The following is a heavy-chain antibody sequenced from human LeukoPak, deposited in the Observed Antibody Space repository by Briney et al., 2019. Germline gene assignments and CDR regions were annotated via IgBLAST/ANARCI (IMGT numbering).Heavy chain of an antibody. CDR1: GFTFSSSG. D-gene: IGHD2-2*02. CDR3: AKDWRVYCSSTSCYMGY. Sequence: GGSLRLSCVASGFTFSSSGMYWVRQAPGKGLECVAFIRYDGSNKNYADSVKGRFTISRDNSKNTLYLQMNSLRAEDTAVYYCAKDWRVYCSSTSCYMGYWGQGTLVTASS. V-gene: IGHV3-30*02. CDR2: IRYDGSNK. J-gene: IGHJ4*02.